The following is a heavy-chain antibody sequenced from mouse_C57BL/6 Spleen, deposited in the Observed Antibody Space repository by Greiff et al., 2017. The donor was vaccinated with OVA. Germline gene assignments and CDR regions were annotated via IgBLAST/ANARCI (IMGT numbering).Heavy chain of an antibody. CDR3: AIDDYDFDY. CDR2: ISSGSSTI. V-gene: IGHV5-17*01. J-gene: IGHJ2*01. Sequence: EVKLVESGGGLVKPGGSLNLSCAASGFTFSDYGMHWVRQAPEKGLEWVEYISSGSSTIYYADTVKGRFTIASDNAKNTLFLQMTSLRSEDTAMYYCAIDDYDFDYWGQGTTLTVSS. CDR1: GFTFSDYG. D-gene: IGHD2-4*01.